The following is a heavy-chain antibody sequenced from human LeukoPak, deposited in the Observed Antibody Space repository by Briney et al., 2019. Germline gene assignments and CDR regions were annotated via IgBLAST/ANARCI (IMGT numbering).Heavy chain of an antibody. CDR3: AKGAYPVPFSYFDL. Sequence: GGSLRLSFAASGFTFSSYGMHWVRQAPGKGLEWVAVISYDGSNKYYADSVKGRFTISRDSSKNTLYLQMNSLRAEDTAVYYCAKGAYPVPFSYFDLWGRGTLVTVSS. J-gene: IGHJ2*01. V-gene: IGHV3-30*18. CDR2: ISYDGSNK. CDR1: GFTFSSYG.